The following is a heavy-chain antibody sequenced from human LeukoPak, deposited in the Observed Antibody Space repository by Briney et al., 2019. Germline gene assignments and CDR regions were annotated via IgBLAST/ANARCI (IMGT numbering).Heavy chain of an antibody. CDR2: IYYSGST. CDR3: ARDSMHSGYGYYYGMDV. D-gene: IGHD3-22*01. V-gene: IGHV4-31*03. CDR1: GGSISSGGYY. J-gene: IGHJ6*02. Sequence: SETLSLTCTVSGGSISSGGYYWSWIRQHPGKGLEWIGYIYYSGSTYYNPSLKSRVTISVDTSKNQFSLKLSSVTAADTAVYYCARDSMHSGYGYYYGMDVWGQGTTVTVSS.